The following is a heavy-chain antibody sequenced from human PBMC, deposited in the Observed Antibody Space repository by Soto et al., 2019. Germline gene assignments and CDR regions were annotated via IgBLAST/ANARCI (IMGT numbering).Heavy chain of an antibody. CDR1: GGTFSSYA. Sequence: QVQLVQSGAEVKKPGSSVKVSCKASGGTFSSYAISWVRQAPGQGLEWMGGIIPIFGTANYAQKFQGRVTITADESTSTAYMELSSLRSEDTAVCYCTSLSVDTAMVYYYSYGMDVWGQGTTVTVSS. D-gene: IGHD5-18*01. CDR2: IIPIFGTA. V-gene: IGHV1-69*01. J-gene: IGHJ6*02. CDR3: TSLSVDTAMVYYYSYGMDV.